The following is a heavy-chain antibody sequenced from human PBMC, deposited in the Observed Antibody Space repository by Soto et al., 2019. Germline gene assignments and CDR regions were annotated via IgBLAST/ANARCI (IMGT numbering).Heavy chain of an antibody. V-gene: IGHV4-4*02. J-gene: IGHJ4*02. CDR1: GGSIISTHW. CDR2: IYHNGTT. Sequence: SETLSLTCAVSGGSIISTHWWTWVRQSPGKGLEWIGEIYHNGTTNYNPSLKSRLTISVDTSKNHFSPSLTPVTVRDTATYFCARGPQYWGPGKLVTV. CDR3: ARGPQY.